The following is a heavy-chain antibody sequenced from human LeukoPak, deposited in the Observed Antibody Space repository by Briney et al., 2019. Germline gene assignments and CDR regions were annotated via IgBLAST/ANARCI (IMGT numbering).Heavy chain of an antibody. CDR1: GFTFSNYS. CDR3: AELGITMIGGV. CDR2: ISRSSSII. D-gene: IGHD3-10*02. V-gene: IGHV3-48*01. Sequence: GGSLRLSCAASGFTFSNYSMNWVRQAPGKGLEWVSYISRSSSIIYYADSVKGRFTISRDNAKNSLFLQMNSLRAEDTAVYYCAELGITMIGGVWGKGTTVTISS. J-gene: IGHJ6*04.